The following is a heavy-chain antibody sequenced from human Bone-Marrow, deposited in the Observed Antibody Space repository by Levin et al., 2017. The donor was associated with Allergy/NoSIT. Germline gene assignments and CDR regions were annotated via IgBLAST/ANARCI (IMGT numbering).Heavy chain of an antibody. D-gene: IGHD6-19*01. CDR2: MNPNSGNT. CDR1: GYTFTSYD. J-gene: IGHJ4*02. V-gene: IGHV1-8*01. CDR3: ARGKRIAVAGLGY. Sequence: GESLKISCKASGYTFTSYDINWVRQATGQGLEWMGWMNPNSGNTGYAQKFQGRVTMTRNTSISTAYMELSSLRSEDTAVYYCARGKRIAVAGLGYWGQGTLVTVSS.